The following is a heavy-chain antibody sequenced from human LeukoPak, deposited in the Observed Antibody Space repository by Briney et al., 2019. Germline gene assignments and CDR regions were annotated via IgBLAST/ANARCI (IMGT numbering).Heavy chain of an antibody. CDR2: IYHSGST. Sequence: SETLSLTCTVSGYSISSGYYWGWIRQPPGKGLEWIGSIYHSGSTYYNPSLKSRVTISVDTSKNQFSLKLSSVTAADTAVYYCARDDDYYGSGSYDYWGQGTLVTVSS. J-gene: IGHJ4*02. V-gene: IGHV4-38-2*02. D-gene: IGHD3-10*01. CDR1: GYSISSGYY. CDR3: ARDDDYYGSGSYDY.